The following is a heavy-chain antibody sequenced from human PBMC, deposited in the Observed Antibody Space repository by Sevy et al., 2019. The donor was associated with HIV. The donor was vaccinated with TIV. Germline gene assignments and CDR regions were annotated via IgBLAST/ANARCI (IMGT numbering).Heavy chain of an antibody. V-gene: IGHV4-34*01. D-gene: IGHD4-17*01. CDR3: AGDHDYGDYGAFDI. CDR2: INHSGST. CDR1: GGSFSGYY. J-gene: IGHJ3*02. Sequence: SETLSLTCAVYGGSFSGYYWSWIRQPPGKGLEWIGEINHSGSTNYNPSLKSRVTISVDTSKNQFSLKLSSVPAADTAVYYCAGDHDYGDYGAFDIWGQGTMVTVSS.